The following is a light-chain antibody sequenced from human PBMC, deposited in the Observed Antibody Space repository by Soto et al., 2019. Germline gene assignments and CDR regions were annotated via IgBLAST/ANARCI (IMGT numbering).Light chain of an antibody. CDR1: QSVTSTY. V-gene: IGKV3-20*01. CDR2: GGS. Sequence: EILLTQSPGTLSLSPGETATLSCRASQSVTSTYLAWYQQRPGQSPRLIIYGGSTRATGFPDRFSGGGSGTDFTLTISRLEPEDSAVCYCHCQQFDSSRIYSFGQGTKLEI. J-gene: IGKJ2*03. CDR3: QQFDSSRIYS.